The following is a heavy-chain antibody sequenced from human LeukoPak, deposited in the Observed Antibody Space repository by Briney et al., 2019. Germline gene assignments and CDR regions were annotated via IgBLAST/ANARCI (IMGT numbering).Heavy chain of an antibody. CDR1: GGSFSGYY. D-gene: IGHD2-2*01. CDR3: ARGADIVVVPAAKWFDP. J-gene: IGHJ5*02. Sequence: SETLSLTCAVYGGSFSGYYWSWIRQPPGKGLEWIGDINHSGSTNYNPSLKSRVTISVDTSKNQFSLKLSSVTAADTAVYYCARGADIVVVPAAKWFDPWGQGTLVTVSS. CDR2: INHSGST. V-gene: IGHV4-34*01.